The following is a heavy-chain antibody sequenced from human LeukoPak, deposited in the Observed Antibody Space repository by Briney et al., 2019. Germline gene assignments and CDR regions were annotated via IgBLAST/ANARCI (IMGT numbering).Heavy chain of an antibody. V-gene: IGHV1-46*01. Sequence: GASVKVSCKASGYTFTSYYMHWVRQAPGQGLEWMGIINPSGGSTSYAQKFQGRVTMTRDTSTSTVYMELSSLRSEDTAVYYCARDFIRDDSSGYYLDFDYWGQGTLVTVSS. CDR1: GYTFTSYY. D-gene: IGHD3-22*01. J-gene: IGHJ4*02. CDR3: ARDFIRDDSSGYYLDFDY. CDR2: INPSGGST.